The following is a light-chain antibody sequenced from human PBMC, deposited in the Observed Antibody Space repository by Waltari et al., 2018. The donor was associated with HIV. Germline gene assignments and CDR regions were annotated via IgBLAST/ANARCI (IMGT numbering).Light chain of an antibody. CDR1: KSFSSW. Sequence: DIQMTQPAPTLSASRGNRVTITCRPSKSFSSWLAWDQQRPGRAPKLLIYKASSLDSGVPSRFSGSGSGTEFNLTISSLQPDDFATYYCEQYNSYPYPFGQGTKLAIK. CDR2: KAS. V-gene: IGKV1-5*03. CDR3: EQYNSYPYP. J-gene: IGKJ2*01.